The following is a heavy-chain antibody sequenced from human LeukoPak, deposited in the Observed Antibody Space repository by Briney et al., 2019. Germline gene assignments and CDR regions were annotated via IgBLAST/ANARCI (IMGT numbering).Heavy chain of an antibody. J-gene: IGHJ4*02. Sequence: SGGSLRLSCAASGFSFSSYGMHWVRQAPGEGLEWVAVIWYDGSNKYYADSVKGRFTISRDNSKNTLYLQMNSLRAEDTAVYYCVKDRTTSYFDYWGQGTLVTVSS. CDR1: GFSFSSYG. V-gene: IGHV3-33*06. CDR3: VKDRTTSYFDY. D-gene: IGHD4-17*01. CDR2: IWYDGSNK.